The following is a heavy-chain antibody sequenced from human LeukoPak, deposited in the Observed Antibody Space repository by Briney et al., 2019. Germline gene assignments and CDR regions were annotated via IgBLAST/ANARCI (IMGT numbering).Heavy chain of an antibody. D-gene: IGHD1-26*01. CDR1: GFIFSSYG. Sequence: ASVNVSCKSSGFIFSSYGIIWVRQAPGQGLEWMGWISGNNGNTNYAQKLQDRVTMTTDTSTSTAYMELRSLRSDDTAIYYCARAGLTWWDLPDSWGQGTLVTVSS. CDR3: ARAGLTWWDLPDS. V-gene: IGHV1-18*01. CDR2: ISGNNGNT. J-gene: IGHJ5*02.